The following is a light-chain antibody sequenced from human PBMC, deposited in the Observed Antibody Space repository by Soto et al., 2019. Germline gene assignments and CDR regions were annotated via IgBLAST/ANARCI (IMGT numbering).Light chain of an antibody. J-gene: IGKJ4*01. Sequence: DIQLTQSPSFLSASVGDIVTISCRASQGISSYLAWYQQKPGKAPKLLIYAASTLQSGVPSRFSGSGSGTEFTLTISSLRPEDFATYYCQQLNSYPLTFGGGTKVDIK. CDR2: AAS. CDR3: QQLNSYPLT. V-gene: IGKV1-9*01. CDR1: QGISSY.